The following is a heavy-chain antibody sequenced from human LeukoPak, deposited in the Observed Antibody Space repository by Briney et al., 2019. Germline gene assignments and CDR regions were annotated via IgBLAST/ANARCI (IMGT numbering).Heavy chain of an antibody. CDR2: IYSGGSK. J-gene: IGHJ6*03. Sequence: GGSLRLSCAPSGFTVSSNYMIGLRHAPGKALEGGSVIYSGGSKYYTDSVKGRFTISRDNSKNTLYLQMNSLRAEDTAVYYCAKVVWFSNYYSYMDVWGKGTTVTISS. CDR1: GFTVSSNY. CDR3: AKVVWFSNYYSYMDV. V-gene: IGHV3-53*01. D-gene: IGHD3-10*01.